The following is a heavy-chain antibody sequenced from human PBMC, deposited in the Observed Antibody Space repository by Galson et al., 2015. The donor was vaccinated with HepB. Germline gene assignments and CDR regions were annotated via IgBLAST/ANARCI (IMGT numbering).Heavy chain of an antibody. CDR1: GYSFTSYW. J-gene: IGHJ5*02. D-gene: IGHD2-2*01. CDR3: ARHYGYCSSTSCPNWFDP. CDR2: IDPSDSYT. Sequence: QSGAEVKKPGESLRISCKGSGYSFTSYWTSWVRQMPGKGLEWMGRIDPSDSYTNYSPSFQGHVTISADKSISTAYLQWSSLKASDTAMYYCARHYGYCSSTSCPNWFDPWGQGTLVTVSS. V-gene: IGHV5-10-1*01.